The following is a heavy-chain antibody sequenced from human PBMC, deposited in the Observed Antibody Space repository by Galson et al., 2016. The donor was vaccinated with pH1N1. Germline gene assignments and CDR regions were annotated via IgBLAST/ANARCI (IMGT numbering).Heavy chain of an antibody. V-gene: IGHV4-31*02. D-gene: IGHD6-13*01. CDR1: GSISSDGYY. J-gene: IGHJ6*02. CDR3: AREGIAAAGNHGMDV. CDR2: IHYSGIT. Sequence: GSISSDGYYWSWIRQHPGKGLEWIGYIHYSGITYYNPSLKGRVSISVDTSKNQFSVKLSSVTAADTALYYCAREGIAAAGNHGMDVWGQGTTVTVSS.